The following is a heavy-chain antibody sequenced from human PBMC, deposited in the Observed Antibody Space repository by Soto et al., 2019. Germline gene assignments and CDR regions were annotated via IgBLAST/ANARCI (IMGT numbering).Heavy chain of an antibody. CDR3: ARGLGKTPFSHFEC. J-gene: IGHJ4*02. V-gene: IGHV4-30-2*01. CDR2: IYQSGTP. Sequence: PSETLSLTCTVSGDSIISGGSSWTWIRRPPGKGLEWIGNIYQSGTPSYNPSLKSRASIFLDWSKNHFSLTLSSVTAADSAIYLFARGLGKTPFSHFECWGQGVPVTASS. CDR1: GDSIISGGSS. D-gene: IGHD3-16*01.